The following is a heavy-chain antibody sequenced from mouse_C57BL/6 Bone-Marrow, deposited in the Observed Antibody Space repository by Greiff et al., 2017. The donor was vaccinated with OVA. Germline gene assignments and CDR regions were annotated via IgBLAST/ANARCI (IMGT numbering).Heavy chain of an antibody. J-gene: IGHJ3*01. V-gene: IGHV1-82*01. D-gene: IGHD1-1*01. CDR1: GYAFSSSW. Sequence: VQLQQSGPELVKPGASVKISCKASGYAFSSSWMNWVKQRPGKGLEWIGRIYPGDGDTNYNGKFKGKATLTADKSSSTAYMQLSSLTSEDSAVYFCARNYARGFAYWGQGTLVTVSA. CDR3: ARNYARGFAY. CDR2: IYPGDGDT.